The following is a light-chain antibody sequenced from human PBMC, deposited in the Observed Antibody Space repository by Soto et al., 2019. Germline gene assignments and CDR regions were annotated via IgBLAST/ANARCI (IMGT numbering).Light chain of an antibody. CDR1: QSVSSSY. Sequence: EIVLTQSPGTLSLSPGERATLSCRASQSVSSSYLAWYQQKPGQAPRLLIYGASSRATGIPDRFSGSGSGTDCTLTISRLAPAHFAVYYCQQYGSSPGTFGQGTKVESK. V-gene: IGKV3-20*01. CDR3: QQYGSSPGT. CDR2: GAS. J-gene: IGKJ1*01.